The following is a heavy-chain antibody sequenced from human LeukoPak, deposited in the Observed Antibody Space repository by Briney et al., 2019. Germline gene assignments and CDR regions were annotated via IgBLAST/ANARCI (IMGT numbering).Heavy chain of an antibody. J-gene: IGHJ6*03. V-gene: IGHV3-30*02. CDR1: GFTFSSYG. D-gene: IGHD4-17*01. CDR2: IRYDGSNK. CDR3: AKDVGQVRPTLRRLSYMDV. Sequence: GGSLRLSCAASGFTFSSYGMHWVRQAPGKGLEWVAFIRYDGSNKYYADSVKGRFTISRDNSKNTLYLQMNSLRAEDTAVYYCAKDVGQVRPTLRRLSYMDVWGKGTTVTISS.